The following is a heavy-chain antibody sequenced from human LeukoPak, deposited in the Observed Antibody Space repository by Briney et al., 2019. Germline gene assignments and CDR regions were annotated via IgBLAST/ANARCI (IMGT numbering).Heavy chain of an antibody. Sequence: ASVKVSCKSSGYTLPGYYMRGVRQAPGQGLEWMGRINPNSGGTNYAQKFQGRVTMPRDTSITTAYMELSRLRSDDTAVYYCARYAYSSSFDYWGQGTLLTVPS. J-gene: IGHJ4*02. CDR2: INPNSGGT. CDR3: ARYAYSSSFDY. D-gene: IGHD6-6*01. V-gene: IGHV1-2*06. CDR1: GYTLPGYY.